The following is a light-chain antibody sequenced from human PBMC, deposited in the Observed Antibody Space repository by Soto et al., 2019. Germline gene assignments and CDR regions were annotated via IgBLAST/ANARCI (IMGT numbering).Light chain of an antibody. CDR1: ESVSSNY. V-gene: IGKV3-20*01. CDR2: GAS. CDR3: QQYGTSPRT. J-gene: IGKJ1*01. Sequence: IVLTQSPGTLSLSPGERATLSCRATESVSSNYLAWYQQKPGQAPRVLIYGASIRATGIPDRFSGSGSETDFTLTISRLEPEDFAVYYCQQYGTSPRTFGQGTKVDIK.